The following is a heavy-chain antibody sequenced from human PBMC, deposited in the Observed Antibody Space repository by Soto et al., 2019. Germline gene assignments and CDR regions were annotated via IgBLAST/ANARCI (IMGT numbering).Heavy chain of an antibody. V-gene: IGHV1-2*02. CDR1: GFTFTDYY. D-gene: IGHD3-22*01. Sequence: GASVKVSCKASGFTFTDYYIHWVRLAPGQGLEWMGWINPNTGGTNYAQKFQGRVTITRDTSISTAYMEMARLRSDDTAVFYCAGAASYHDRSGPTDYWGQGTLVTVSS. J-gene: IGHJ4*02. CDR2: INPNTGGT. CDR3: AGAASYHDRSGPTDY.